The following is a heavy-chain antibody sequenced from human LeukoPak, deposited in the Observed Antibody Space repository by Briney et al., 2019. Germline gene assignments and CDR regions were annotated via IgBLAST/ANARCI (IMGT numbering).Heavy chain of an antibody. CDR3: ARGYCSSTSCYAAD. CDR1: GYTFTSYA. V-gene: IGHV1-3*01. D-gene: IGHD2-2*01. CDR2: INAGNGNT. J-gene: IGHJ4*02. Sequence: ASVKVSCKASGYTFTSYAMHWVRQAPGQRLEWMGWINAGNGNTKYSQKFQGRVTITRDTSASTAYMELSSLRSEDTAVYYCARGYCSSTSCYAADWGQGTLVTVSS.